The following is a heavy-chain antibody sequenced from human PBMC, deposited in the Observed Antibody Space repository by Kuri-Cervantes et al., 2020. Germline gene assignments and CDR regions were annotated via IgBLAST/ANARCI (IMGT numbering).Heavy chain of an antibody. CDR3: ARSLRLRRVAGTSLVFGR. Sequence: ASVKVSCKASGYTFTSYHMHWVRQAPGQGLEWMGKINPNGDRTNYAQKFQGRVTMTRDTSTSTVYMELSSLRSEDTAVYYCARSLRLRRVAGTSLVFGRWGQGTMVTVSS. CDR1: GYTFTSYH. CDR2: INPNGDRT. J-gene: IGHJ3*01. V-gene: IGHV1-46*01. D-gene: IGHD6-19*01.